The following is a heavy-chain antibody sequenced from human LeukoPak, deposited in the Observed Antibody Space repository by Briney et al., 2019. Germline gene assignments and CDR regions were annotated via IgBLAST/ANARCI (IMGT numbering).Heavy chain of an antibody. CDR2: IYTGGST. V-gene: IGHV3-53*01. CDR3: AKEGDCSTTSCLTGGLDV. J-gene: IGHJ6*04. CDR1: GFIVSSNY. Sequence: PGGSLRLSCAASGFIVSSNYMSWVRQAPGKGLEWVSVIYTGGSTYYADSVKGRFTISRDNSKNTVYLQMSSLRAEDTAVYYCAKEGDCSTTSCLTGGLDVWGKGTPVTVSS. D-gene: IGHD2-2*01.